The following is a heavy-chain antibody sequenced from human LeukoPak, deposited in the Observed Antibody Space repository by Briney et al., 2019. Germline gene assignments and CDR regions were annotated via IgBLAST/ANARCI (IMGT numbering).Heavy chain of an antibody. D-gene: IGHD6-19*01. J-gene: IGHJ4*02. CDR3: ARVWSYSSGWLGY. Sequence: ASVKVSCKASGYTFTSYAMHWVRQAPGQRLEWMGWINAGNGNTKYSQKFQGRVTITRDTSASTAYMELSSLRSEDTAVHYCARVWSYSSGWLGYWGQGTLVTVSS. CDR1: GYTFTSYA. V-gene: IGHV1-3*01. CDR2: INAGNGNT.